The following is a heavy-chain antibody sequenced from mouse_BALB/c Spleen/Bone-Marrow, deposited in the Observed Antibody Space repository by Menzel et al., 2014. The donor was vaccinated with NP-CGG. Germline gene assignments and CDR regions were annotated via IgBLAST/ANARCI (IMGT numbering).Heavy chain of an antibody. CDR2: INPYNGDT. D-gene: IGHD2-3*01. V-gene: IGHV1-37*01. CDR1: GYSFTGYF. CDR3: GGQDGCYGGFAY. Sequence: EVQGVESGPELVKPGASVKISCKASGYSFTGYFMNWVKQSHGKSLEWIGRINPYNGDTFYNQKFKGKATLTVDKSSSTAHMELLSLTSEDSAVYYCGGQDGCYGGFAYWGQGTLVTVSA. J-gene: IGHJ3*01.